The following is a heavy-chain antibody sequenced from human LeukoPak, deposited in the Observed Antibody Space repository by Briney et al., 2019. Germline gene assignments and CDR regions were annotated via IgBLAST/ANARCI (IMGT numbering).Heavy chain of an antibody. CDR1: GFTVSTYE. Sequence: PGGSLRLSCAASGFTVSTYEMSWVRQAPGKGLEWVSYISSGGSPIYYADSVKGRFTISRDNAKNSLFLQMNSLRAEDTAVYYCARENTEDAFDIWGQGTMFTVSS. V-gene: IGHV3-48*03. CDR2: ISSGGSPI. CDR3: ARENTEDAFDI. J-gene: IGHJ3*02. D-gene: IGHD1/OR15-1a*01.